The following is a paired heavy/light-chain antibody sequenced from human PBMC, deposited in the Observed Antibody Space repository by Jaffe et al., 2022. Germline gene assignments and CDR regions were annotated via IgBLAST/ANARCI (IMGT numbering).Heavy chain of an antibody. CDR2: ISWNSGSI. CDR1: GFTFDDYA. CDR3: AKGRRRPGYCSGGSCYRSFDY. V-gene: IGHV3-9*01. J-gene: IGHJ4*02. D-gene: IGHD2-15*01. Sequence: EVQLVESGGGLVQPGRSLRLSCAASGFTFDDYAMHWVRQAPGKGLEWVSGISWNSGSIGYADSVKGRFTISRDNAKNSLYLQMNSLRAEDTALYYCAKGRRRPGYCSGGSCYRSFDYWGQGTLVTVSS.
Light chain of an antibody. J-gene: IGKJ4*01. Sequence: DIVMTQTPLSLSVTPGQPASISCKSSQSLLHSDGKTYLYWYLQKPGQSPQLLIYEVSSRFSGVPDRFSGSGSGTDFTLKISRVEAEDVGVYYCMQGIHLGLTFGGGTKVEIK. CDR1: QSLLHSDGKTY. CDR3: MQGIHLGLT. V-gene: IGKV2-29*02. CDR2: EVS.